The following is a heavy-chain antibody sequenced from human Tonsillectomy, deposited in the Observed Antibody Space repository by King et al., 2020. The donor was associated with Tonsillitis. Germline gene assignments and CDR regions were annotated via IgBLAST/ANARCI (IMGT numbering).Heavy chain of an antibody. D-gene: IGHD3-22*01. V-gene: IGHV3-30*04. J-gene: IGHJ4*02. CDR1: GFTFRTYA. CDR3: ARSYYDSSGYLSY. Sequence: VQLVESGGGVVQPGRSLRLSCAASGFTFRTYAMHWVRQAPGKGLEWVAVISYDGSNKFYADSVKGRFIISRDNSKNTLYLQMNSLRAEDTAVYHCARSYYDSSGYLSYWGQGTLVTVSS. CDR2: ISYDGSNK.